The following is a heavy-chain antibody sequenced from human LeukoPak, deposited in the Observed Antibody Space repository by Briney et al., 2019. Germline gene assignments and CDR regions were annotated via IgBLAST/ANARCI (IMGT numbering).Heavy chain of an antibody. CDR1: GFTFSSFE. V-gene: IGHV3-48*03. CDR2: ISGSGATI. J-gene: IGHJ4*02. Sequence: PGGSLRLPCAASGFTFSSFEMNWVRQAPGKGLEWVSYISGSGATIYYADSVKGRFTISRDNAKKSVYLQLNSLRVEDTAVYYCGSGSSGDNWGQGTLVTVSS. D-gene: IGHD6-25*01. CDR3: GSGSSGDN.